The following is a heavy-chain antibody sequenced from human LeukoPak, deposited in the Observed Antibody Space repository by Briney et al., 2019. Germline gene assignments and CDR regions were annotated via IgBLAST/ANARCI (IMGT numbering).Heavy chain of an antibody. Sequence: ASVKVSCKASGYTFTSYGISWVRQAPGQGLEWMGWISAYNGNTNYAQKLQGRVTMTTDTSTSTAYMELRSLRSDDTAVYYCARARYDFWSGFRKNYFDYWGQGALVTVSS. CDR1: GYTFTSYG. D-gene: IGHD3-3*01. CDR3: ARARYDFWSGFRKNYFDY. CDR2: ISAYNGNT. J-gene: IGHJ4*02. V-gene: IGHV1-18*01.